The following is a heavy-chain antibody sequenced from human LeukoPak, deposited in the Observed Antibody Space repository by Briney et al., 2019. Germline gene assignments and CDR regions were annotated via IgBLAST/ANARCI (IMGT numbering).Heavy chain of an antibody. CDR1: GGSISSGSYY. V-gene: IGHV4-61*02. CDR2: IYTSGST. J-gene: IGHJ3*02. Sequence: SETLSLTCTVSGGSISSGSYYWSWIRQPAGKGLEWIGRIYTSGSTNYNPSLKSRVTISVDTSKNQFSLKLSSVTAADTAVYYCARGVSGYCSGGSCYSGAFDIWGQGTMVTVSS. CDR3: ARGVSGYCSGGSCYSGAFDI. D-gene: IGHD2-15*01.